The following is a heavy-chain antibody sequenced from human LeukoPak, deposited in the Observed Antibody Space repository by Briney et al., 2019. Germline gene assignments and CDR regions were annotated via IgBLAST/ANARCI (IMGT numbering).Heavy chain of an antibody. CDR1: GGSINNYH. Sequence: TSETLSLTCTVSGGSINNYHWSWIRQAPGKGLEWIGYIYYTGSARYNPSLKSRVTISLDTSKNQFSLRLSSMTAADTAVYYCARGPDDFDYWGPGSLVTVSS. CDR3: ARGPDDFDY. J-gene: IGHJ4*02. D-gene: IGHD5-24*01. CDR2: IYYTGSA. V-gene: IGHV4-59*01.